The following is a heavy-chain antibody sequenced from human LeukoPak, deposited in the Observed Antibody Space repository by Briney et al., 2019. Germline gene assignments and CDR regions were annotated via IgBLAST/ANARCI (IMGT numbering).Heavy chain of an antibody. Sequence: PGGSLRLSCAASGFTFSSYWMSWVRQAPGKGLEWVANIKLDGREKYYVDSVKGRFTISRDDAKNSLYLQINSLRAEDTAVYYCARISSSRYYFDYWGQGTLVTVSS. D-gene: IGHD6-13*01. CDR3: ARISSSRYYFDY. J-gene: IGHJ4*02. V-gene: IGHV3-7*01. CDR2: IKLDGREK. CDR1: GFTFSSYW.